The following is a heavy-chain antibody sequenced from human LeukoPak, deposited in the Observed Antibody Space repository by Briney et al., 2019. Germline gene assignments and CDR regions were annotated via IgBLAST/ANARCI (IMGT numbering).Heavy chain of an antibody. V-gene: IGHV3-73*01. D-gene: IGHD2-2*01. Sequence: GGSLRLSCAASGFTVSGSAMHWVRQASGKGLEWVGRIRSKANSYATAYAASVKGRFTISRDDSKNTAYLQMNSLKTEDTAVYHCTRGGPIASSRNWFDPWGQGTLVTVSS. CDR1: GFTVSGSA. J-gene: IGHJ5*02. CDR3: TRGGPIASSRNWFDP. CDR2: IRSKANSYAT.